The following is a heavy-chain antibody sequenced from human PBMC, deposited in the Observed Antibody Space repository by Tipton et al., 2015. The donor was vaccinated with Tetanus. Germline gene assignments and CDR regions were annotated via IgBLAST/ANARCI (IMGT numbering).Heavy chain of an antibody. CDR1: GFTFSTHA. CDR3: AKVLEWYYYFYNGMDV. Sequence: SLRLSCAASGFTFSTHAMTWVRQAPGKGLEWVSALSGSGRSAYYADSVKGRFTISRDNSKNTLYLQMNNLRVEDTAVYYCAKVLEWYYYFYNGMDVWGQGTTVTVSS. J-gene: IGHJ6*02. V-gene: IGHV3-23*01. D-gene: IGHD3-3*01. CDR2: LSGSGRSA.